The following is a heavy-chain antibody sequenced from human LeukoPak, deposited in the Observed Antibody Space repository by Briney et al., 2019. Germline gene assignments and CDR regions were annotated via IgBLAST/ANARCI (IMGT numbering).Heavy chain of an antibody. CDR2: INPSGGST. D-gene: IGHD4-17*01. CDR3: ARGSPDYGDYVSRFDP. Sequence: GASVKVSCKASGYTFTSYYMHWVRQAPGQGLEWMGIINPSGGSTSYAQKFQGRVTMTRDTSTSTAYMELSSLRSEDTAVYYCARGSPDYGDYVSRFDPWGQGTLVTVSS. J-gene: IGHJ5*02. V-gene: IGHV1-46*01. CDR1: GYTFTSYY.